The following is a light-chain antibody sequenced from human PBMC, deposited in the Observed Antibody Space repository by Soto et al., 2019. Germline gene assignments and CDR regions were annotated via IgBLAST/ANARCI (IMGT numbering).Light chain of an antibody. V-gene: IGKV1-5*03. CDR1: QSVDSW. Sequence: DIQMTQSPSTLSASIGDRVTITCRASQSVDSWLAWYQQQPGKAPKLLIYRASTLQTGVPSRFSGTGAGTQFTLTVSSLQPDDFATYYCQHYKDDSRVFGQGTKVEIK. CDR3: QHYKDDSRV. CDR2: RAS. J-gene: IGKJ1*01.